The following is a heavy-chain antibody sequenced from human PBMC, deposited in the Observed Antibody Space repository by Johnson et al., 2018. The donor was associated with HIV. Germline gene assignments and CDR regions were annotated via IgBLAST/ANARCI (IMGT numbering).Heavy chain of an antibody. J-gene: IGHJ3*02. CDR3: ARDWVIGDAFDI. V-gene: IGHV3-23*04. CDR1: GFTFSSYA. D-gene: IGHD2-21*01. Sequence: VQLVESGGGLVQPGGSLRLSCAASGFTFSSYAMAWVRQAPGKGLEWVSTIRGSGGSKYYADSAKGRFTISRDNSKNTLYLQMNSLRAEDTAVYYCARDWVIGDAFDIWGQGTMVIVSS. CDR2: IRGSGGSK.